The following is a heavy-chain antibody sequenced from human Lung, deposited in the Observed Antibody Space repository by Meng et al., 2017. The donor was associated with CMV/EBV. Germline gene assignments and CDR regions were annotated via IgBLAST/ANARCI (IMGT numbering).Heavy chain of an antibody. D-gene: IGHD3/OR15-3a*01. CDR2: INHSGIT. V-gene: IGHV4-34*01. CDR3: ARGNRGLDEDVRGGYYYYGLDV. Sequence: SXTLSLXCAVYGGSFSGYYWTWFRQPPGKGLEWIGEINHSGITNYNPSLKSPVTISVDTSKNQFSLKVSSVTAADTAVYYCARGNRGLDEDVRGGYYYYGLDVWXQGTMVTVSS. J-gene: IGHJ6*02. CDR1: GGSFSGYY.